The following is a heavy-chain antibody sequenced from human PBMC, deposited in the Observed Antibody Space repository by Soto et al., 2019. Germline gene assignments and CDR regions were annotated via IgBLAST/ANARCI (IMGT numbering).Heavy chain of an antibody. D-gene: IGHD3-10*01. CDR2: IYWDDDK. V-gene: IGHV2-5*02. CDR3: VSLRGGSYFDS. J-gene: IGHJ4*02. Sequence: QITLKESGPTLVKPTQTLTLTCVFSRFTLTTNGVGVGWIRQPPGKALEWLALIYWDDDKRYSPSLKSRLTITKDTSKNQVVLTMTNMDPVDTATYYCVSLRGGSYFDSWGQETLVTVSS. CDR1: RFTLTTNGVG.